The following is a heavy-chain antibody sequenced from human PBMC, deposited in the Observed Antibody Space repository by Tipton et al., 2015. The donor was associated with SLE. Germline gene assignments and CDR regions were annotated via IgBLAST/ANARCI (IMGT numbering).Heavy chain of an antibody. CDR1: GGSISSHY. J-gene: IGHJ3*02. CDR2: IYYSGST. CDR3: ASRRHYYDSSGYYWGAFDI. Sequence: TLSLTCTVSGGSISSHYWSWIRQPPGKGLEWFGCIYYSGSTNYNPPLKSRVTISVDTSKNQFSLKLNSVTAADTAVYYCASRRHYYDSSGYYWGAFDIWGQGTMVTVSS. D-gene: IGHD3-22*01. V-gene: IGHV4-59*11.